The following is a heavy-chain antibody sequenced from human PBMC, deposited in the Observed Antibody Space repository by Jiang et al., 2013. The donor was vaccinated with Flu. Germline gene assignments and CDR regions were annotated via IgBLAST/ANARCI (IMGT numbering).Heavy chain of an antibody. J-gene: IGHJ4*02. CDR1: GYTFSSYY. CDR3: ARDWGTVLRGITTYYFDY. Sequence: QLVESGAEVKKPGASVKVSCKASGYTFSSYYMHWVRQAPGQGLEWMGIINPNGGSSRYAQNFQGRVTLTRDTSTSTVYMELSSLRSEDTAVYYCARDWGTVLRGITTYYFDYWGQGTLVTVSS. D-gene: IGHD3-10*01. V-gene: IGHV1-46*01. CDR2: INPNGGSS.